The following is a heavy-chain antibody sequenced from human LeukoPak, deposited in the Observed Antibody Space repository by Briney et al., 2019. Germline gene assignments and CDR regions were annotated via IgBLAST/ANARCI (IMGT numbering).Heavy chain of an antibody. J-gene: IGHJ6*02. D-gene: IGHD1-26*01. V-gene: IGHV3-11*06. CDR3: ARDLPRLGATNYYGMDV. CDR2: ISSSSSYT. Sequence: GGSLRLSCAASGFTFSDYYMCWIRQAPGKGLEWVSYISSSSSYTNYADSVKGRFTISRDNAKNSLYLQMNSLRAEDTAVYYCARDLPRLGATNYYGMDVWGQGTTVTVSS. CDR1: GFTFSDYY.